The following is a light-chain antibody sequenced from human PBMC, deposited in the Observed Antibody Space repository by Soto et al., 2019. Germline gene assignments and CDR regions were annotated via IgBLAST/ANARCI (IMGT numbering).Light chain of an antibody. CDR3: QQYNSYPWT. V-gene: IGKV1-5*01. J-gene: IGKJ1*01. CDR2: DAS. CDR1: QGISNR. Sequence: GDGVTITCRASQGISNRLAWYQQKPGEAPKYLIYDASTLDSGAPSRFSGSGSGTEFPLSISSLQPDDFATYYCQQYNSYPWTFGQGTKVEI.